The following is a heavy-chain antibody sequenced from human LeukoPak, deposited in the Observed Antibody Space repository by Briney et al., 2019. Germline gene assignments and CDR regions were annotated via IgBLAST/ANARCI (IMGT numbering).Heavy chain of an antibody. J-gene: IGHJ6*03. CDR3: ARQLSPYYDFWSGYYAPYYYYYMDV. Sequence: SETLSLTCAVSGYSISSGYYWGWIRQPPGQGLEWIGSIYHSGSTYYNPSLKSRVTISVDTSKNQFSLKLSSVTAADTAVYYCARQLSPYYDFWSGYYAPYYYYYMDVWGKGTTVTVSS. V-gene: IGHV4-38-2*01. D-gene: IGHD3-3*01. CDR1: GYSISSGYY. CDR2: IYHSGST.